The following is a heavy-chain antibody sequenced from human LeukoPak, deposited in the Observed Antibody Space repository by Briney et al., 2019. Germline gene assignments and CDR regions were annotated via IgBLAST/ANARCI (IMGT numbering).Heavy chain of an antibody. CDR1: GFIFHDSV. V-gene: IGHV3-9*01. CDR2: VSKKSDYM. D-gene: IGHD3-10*02. CDR3: AELGITMIGGV. Sequence: GRSLRLSCAASGFIFHDSVMHWVRQAPGKGLVWVSGVSKKSDYMAYADSVKGRFTISRDNAKNSLYLQMNSLRAEDTAVYYCAELGITMIGGVWGKGTTVTISS. J-gene: IGHJ6*04.